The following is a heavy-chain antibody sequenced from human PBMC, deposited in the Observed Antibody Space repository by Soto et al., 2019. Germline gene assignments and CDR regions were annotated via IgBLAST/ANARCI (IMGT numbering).Heavy chain of an antibody. CDR2: ISAYNGNT. D-gene: IGHD2-21*02. Sequence: GASVKVSCKASGYTFTSYGISWVRQAPGQGLEWMGWISAYNGNTNYAQKLQGRVTMTTDTSTSTAYMELRRLRSDDTAVYYCARDSGAYCGGDCYSATRWGQGTLVTVSS. CDR1: GYTFTSYG. J-gene: IGHJ4*02. V-gene: IGHV1-18*04. CDR3: ARDSGAYCGGDCYSATR.